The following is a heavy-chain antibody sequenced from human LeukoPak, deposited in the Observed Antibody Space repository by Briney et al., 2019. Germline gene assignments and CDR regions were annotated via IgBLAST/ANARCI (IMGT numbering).Heavy chain of an antibody. CDR1: GGSFSGSY. CDR3: ARESGYYDVLTGYYNQNWFDP. Sequence: PSETLSLTCAVYGGSFSGSYWSWIRQPPGKGLEWIGEINHSGSTNYNPSLKSRVTISVDTSKNQFSLKLTSVTAADTAVFYCARESGYYDVLTGYYNQNWFDPRGQGTLGPVSS. V-gene: IGHV4-34*01. CDR2: INHSGST. D-gene: IGHD3-9*01. J-gene: IGHJ5*02.